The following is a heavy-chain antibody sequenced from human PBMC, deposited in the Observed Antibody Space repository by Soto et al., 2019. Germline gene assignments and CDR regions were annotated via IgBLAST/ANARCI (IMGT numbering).Heavy chain of an antibody. CDR1: GGSFSGYY. D-gene: IGHD3-16*02. J-gene: IGHJ6*03. Sequence: QVQLQQWGAGLLKPSETLSLTCAVYGGSFSGYYWSWIRQPPGKGLEWIGEINHSGSINYNPSLTSRVTISVDTSKNQFSLKLSSVTAADTAVYYCAREVMITFGGVIVSYYYYYMDVWGKGTTVTVSS. CDR2: INHSGSI. V-gene: IGHV4-34*01. CDR3: AREVMITFGGVIVSYYYYYMDV.